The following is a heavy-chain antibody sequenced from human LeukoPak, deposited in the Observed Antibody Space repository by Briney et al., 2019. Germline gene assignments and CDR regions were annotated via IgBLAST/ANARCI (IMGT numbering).Heavy chain of an antibody. D-gene: IGHD3-10*01. J-gene: IGHJ4*02. V-gene: IGHV4-34*01. CDR1: GGSFSGYY. CDR2: INHSGST. CDR3: ARGEVWFGELRHLDY. Sequence: PSETLSLTCAVYGGSFSGYYWSWIRQPPGKGLEWIGEINHSGSTNYNPSLKSRVTISVDTSKNQFSLKLSSVTAADTAVYYCARGEVWFGELRHLDYWGQGTLVTVSS.